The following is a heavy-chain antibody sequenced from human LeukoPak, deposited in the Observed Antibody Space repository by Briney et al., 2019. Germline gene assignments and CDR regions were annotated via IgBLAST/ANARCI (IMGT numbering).Heavy chain of an antibody. CDR1: GGSTSGYY. CDR2: VYTSGST. J-gene: IGHJ3*02. CDR3: ARDGRQRVTMDTGALDI. Sequence: SETLSLTCTVSGGSTSGYYWSWIRQPAGKGLEWLGRVYTSGSTNYNPSLKSRVTISMDTSKNQFSLKLSSVTAADTAVYYCARDGRQRVTMDTGALDIWGQGTMVTVSS. D-gene: IGHD3-10*01. V-gene: IGHV4-4*07.